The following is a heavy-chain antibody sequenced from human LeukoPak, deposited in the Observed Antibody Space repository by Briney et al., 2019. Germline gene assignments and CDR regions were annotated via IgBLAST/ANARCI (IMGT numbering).Heavy chain of an antibody. J-gene: IGHJ4*01. CDR3: VGGGDWLPEY. CDR1: GASVSGKF. D-gene: IGHD3/OR15-3a*01. V-gene: IGHV4-59*02. Sequence: SETLSLTCKVSGASVSGKFWSWIRHSPGNGLEWIGLIYYSENTKFNPSLKSRVAMSIDTSKNQFSLSLNSVTTSDTAVYFCVGGGDWLPEYWGHGTQVVVSS. CDR2: IYYSENT.